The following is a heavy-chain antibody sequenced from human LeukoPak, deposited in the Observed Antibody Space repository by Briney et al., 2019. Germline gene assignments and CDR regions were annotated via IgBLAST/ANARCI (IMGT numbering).Heavy chain of an antibody. J-gene: IGHJ6*02. Sequence: GGSLRLSCAASGFTFDDYAMRWVRHAPGKGLEWVSGISWNSGSIGYADSVKGRFTISRDNAKNSLYLQMNSLRAEDTALYYCAKDTTAYYYYYGMDVWGQGTTVTVSS. CDR3: AKDTTAYYYYYGMDV. CDR2: ISWNSGSI. CDR1: GFTFDDYA. V-gene: IGHV3-9*01.